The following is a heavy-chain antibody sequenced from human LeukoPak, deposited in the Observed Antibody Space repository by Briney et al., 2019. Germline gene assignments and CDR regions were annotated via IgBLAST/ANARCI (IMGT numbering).Heavy chain of an antibody. CDR3: ARDRPGHYYYYYMDV. CDR2: IYYSGST. J-gene: IGHJ6*03. D-gene: IGHD1-14*01. CDR1: GGSISSYY. Sequence: SETLSLTCTVSGGSISSYYWSWIRQPPGKGLEWIGYIYYSGSTNYNPSLKSRVTISVDTSKNQFSLKLSSVTAADTAVYYCARDRPGHYYYYYMDVWGKGTTVTVSS. V-gene: IGHV4-59*01.